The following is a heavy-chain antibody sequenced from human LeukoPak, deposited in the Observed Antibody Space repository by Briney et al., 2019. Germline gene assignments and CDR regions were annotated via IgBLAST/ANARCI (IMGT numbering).Heavy chain of an antibody. CDR3: ARDRVPLASGYSFDY. V-gene: IGHV1-2*04. CDR1: GYTFTGYY. Sequence: ASVKVSCKASGYTFTGYYMHWVRQAPGQGLEWMGWINPNSGGTNYAQKFQGWVTMTRDTSISTAYMELSRLRSDDTAVYYCARDRVPLASGYSFDYWGQGTLVTVSS. J-gene: IGHJ4*02. CDR2: INPNSGGT. D-gene: IGHD5-12*01.